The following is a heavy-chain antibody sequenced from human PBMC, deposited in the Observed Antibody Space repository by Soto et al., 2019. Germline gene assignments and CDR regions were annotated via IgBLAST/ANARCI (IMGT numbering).Heavy chain of an antibody. D-gene: IGHD5-12*01. CDR2: MSSSGSTI. CDR1: GFTFSDYY. V-gene: IGHV3-11*01. CDR3: AKAPYVDIDY. J-gene: IGHJ4*02. Sequence: QVPLVESGGGLVKPGGSLRLSCAASGFTFSDYYMSWIRQDPGKGLEWFSYMSSSGSTIYYEYSVKGRFTISRDNAKNSLYLQMNSLRAEDTAVYYCAKAPYVDIDYWGQGTLVTVSS.